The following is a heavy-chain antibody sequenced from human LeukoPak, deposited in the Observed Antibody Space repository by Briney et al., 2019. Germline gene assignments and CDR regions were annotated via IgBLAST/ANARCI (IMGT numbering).Heavy chain of an antibody. Sequence: GGSLRLSCAASGFTFTNYGMHWVRQAPGKGLEWVSYISSSGSTIYYADSVKGRFTVSRDNAKNSLFLQMNSLRAEDTAVYYCARFKLSSGYDPFDYWGQGTLVTVSS. J-gene: IGHJ4*02. D-gene: IGHD5-12*01. CDR1: GFTFTNYG. CDR2: ISSSGSTI. CDR3: ARFKLSSGYDPFDY. V-gene: IGHV3-48*04.